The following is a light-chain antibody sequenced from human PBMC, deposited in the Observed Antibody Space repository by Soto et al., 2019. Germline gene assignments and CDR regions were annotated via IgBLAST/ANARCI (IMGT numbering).Light chain of an antibody. CDR2: DCS. J-gene: IGLJ1*01. CDR3: CSYAGSFRV. Sequence: QPVLTQPRPMSGSPGTSITISFTVTSSDIDGYNYLSWYQQPPSKTPKLIIYDCSNRPSEVPDRFSGSKSGNTASLTISGLQAEDEADYYCCSYAGSFRVFGTGTKVTV. CDR1: SSDIDGYNY. V-gene: IGLV2-11*02.